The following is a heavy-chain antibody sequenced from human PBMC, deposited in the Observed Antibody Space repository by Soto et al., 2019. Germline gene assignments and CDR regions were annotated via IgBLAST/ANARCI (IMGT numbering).Heavy chain of an antibody. Sequence: TSETLSLTCTVSGGSISSYYWSWIRQPPGKGLEWIGYIYYSGSTNYNPSLKSRVTISVDTSKNQFSLKLSSVTAADTAVYYCARYNWNAYYYYGMDVWGQGTTVTVSS. V-gene: IGHV4-59*01. J-gene: IGHJ6*02. CDR1: GGSISSYY. CDR2: IYYSGST. D-gene: IGHD1-1*01. CDR3: ARYNWNAYYYYGMDV.